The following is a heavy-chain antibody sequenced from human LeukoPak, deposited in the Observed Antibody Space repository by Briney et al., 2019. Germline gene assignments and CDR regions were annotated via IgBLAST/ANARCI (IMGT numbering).Heavy chain of an antibody. CDR3: ARSLQYSGSYHDY. V-gene: IGHV4-39*07. J-gene: IGHJ4*02. CDR1: GGSISSSSYY. Sequence: SETLSLTCTVSGGSISSSSYYWSWIRQPPGKGLEWIGEINHGGSTNYNPSLKSRVTISVDTSKNQFSLKLSSVTAADTAVYYCARSLQYSGSYHDYWGQGTLVTVSS. CDR2: INHGGST. D-gene: IGHD1-26*01.